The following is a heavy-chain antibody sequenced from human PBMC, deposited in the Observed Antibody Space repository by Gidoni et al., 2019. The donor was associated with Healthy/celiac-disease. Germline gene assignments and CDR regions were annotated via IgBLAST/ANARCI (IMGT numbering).Heavy chain of an antibody. Sequence: LEWIGYIYYSGSTNYNPSLKSRVTISVDTSKNQFSLKLSSVTAADTAVYYCARDRKYGDYKNRIAFDIWGQGTMVTVSS. V-gene: IGHV4-59*01. CDR3: ARDRKYGDYKNRIAFDI. CDR2: IYYSGST. J-gene: IGHJ3*02. D-gene: IGHD4-17*01.